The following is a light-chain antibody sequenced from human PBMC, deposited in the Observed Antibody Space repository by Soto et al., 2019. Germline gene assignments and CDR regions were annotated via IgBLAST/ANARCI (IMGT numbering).Light chain of an antibody. CDR2: EVS. Sequence: QSALTQPASVSGSPGQSITISCTGTSSDVGGYNYVSWYQQHPGNGPKLMIYEVSNRPSGVSNRFSGSKSGNTASLTISGLQAEDEADYYCSSYTTSSTPVVFGGGTQLTVL. J-gene: IGLJ2*01. CDR3: SSYTTSSTPVV. CDR1: SSDVGGYNY. V-gene: IGLV2-14*01.